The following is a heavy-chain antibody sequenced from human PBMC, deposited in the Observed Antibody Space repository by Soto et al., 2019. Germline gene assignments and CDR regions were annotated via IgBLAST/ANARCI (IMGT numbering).Heavy chain of an antibody. CDR1: GGSISSYY. Sequence: SETLSLTCTVSGGSISSYYWSWIRQPPGKGLEWIGYIYYSGSTNYNPPLKSRVTISVDTSKNQFSLKLSSVTAADTAVYYCARDNDSGYDGGFDYWGQGTLVTVSS. CDR3: ARDNDSGYDGGFDY. V-gene: IGHV4-59*01. CDR2: IYYSGST. J-gene: IGHJ4*02. D-gene: IGHD5-12*01.